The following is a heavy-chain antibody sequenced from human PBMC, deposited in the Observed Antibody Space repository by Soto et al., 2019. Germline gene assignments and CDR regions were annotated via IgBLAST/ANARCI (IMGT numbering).Heavy chain of an antibody. D-gene: IGHD3-3*01. Sequence: PSETLSLTCTVSGGSISSGDYYWSWIRQPPGKGLEWIGYIYYSGSTYYNPSLKSRVTISVDTSKNQFSLKLSSVTAADTAVYYCARVSLDYDFWSGFDYWGQGTLVTVSS. CDR2: IYYSGST. CDR1: GGSISSGDYY. J-gene: IGHJ4*02. V-gene: IGHV4-30-4*01. CDR3: ARVSLDYDFWSGFDY.